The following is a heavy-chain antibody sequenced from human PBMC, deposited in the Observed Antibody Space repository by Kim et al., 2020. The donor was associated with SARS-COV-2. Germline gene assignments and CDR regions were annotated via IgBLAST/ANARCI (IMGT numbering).Heavy chain of an antibody. Sequence: ADSVKGRFTISRDNAKNSLYLQMNSLRDEDTAVYYCAREEQQLGAGYFDYWGQGTLVTVSS. J-gene: IGHJ4*02. V-gene: IGHV3-48*02. D-gene: IGHD6-13*01. CDR3: AREEQQLGAGYFDY.